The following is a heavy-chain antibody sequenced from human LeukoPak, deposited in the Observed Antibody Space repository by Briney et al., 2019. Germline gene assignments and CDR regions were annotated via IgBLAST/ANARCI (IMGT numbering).Heavy chain of an antibody. CDR1: GYTFTNYY. CDR3: ARGQSSANYYFEY. V-gene: IGHV1-46*01. Sequence: ASVKVSCKTSGYTFTNYYMHWVRQAPGQGLAWMGIINPSDGSSTYAQKFQGRVTMTRDTSTSTVYMELNSLRSEDTAVYYCARGQSSANYYFEYWGQGTLVTASS. CDR2: INPSDGSS. J-gene: IGHJ4*02. D-gene: IGHD3-22*01.